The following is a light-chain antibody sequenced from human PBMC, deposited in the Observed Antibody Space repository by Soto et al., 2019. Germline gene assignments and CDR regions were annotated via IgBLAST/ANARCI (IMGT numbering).Light chain of an antibody. CDR3: CSYTSAGSLV. J-gene: IGLJ2*01. CDR2: EVT. Sequence: QAVVTQPASVSGSPGQSFTISCTGTSNDIGDSNYVSWYQQHPGKAPKLMIFEVTNRPSGVSSRFSGSKSGNTISLTISGLQAEDEADYYCCSYTSAGSLVFGGGTKVTVL. CDR1: SNDIGDSNY. V-gene: IGLV2-14*01.